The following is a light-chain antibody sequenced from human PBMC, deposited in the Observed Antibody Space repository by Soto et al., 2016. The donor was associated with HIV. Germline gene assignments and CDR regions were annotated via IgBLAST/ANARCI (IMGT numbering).Light chain of an antibody. CDR1: SLRSYY. CDR2: GKN. J-gene: IGLJ3*02. Sequence: SSELTQDPAVSVALGQTVRITCQGDSLRSYYGSWYQQKPGQAPVLVIYGKNNRPSGIPDRFSGSTSGNTASLTIAGAQAEDEADYYCNSRDSSGDHVMFGGGTKLTV. CDR3: NSRDSSGDHVM. V-gene: IGLV3-19*01.